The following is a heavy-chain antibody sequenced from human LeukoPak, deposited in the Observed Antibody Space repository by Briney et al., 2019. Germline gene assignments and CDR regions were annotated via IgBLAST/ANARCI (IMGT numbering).Heavy chain of an antibody. CDR1: GGSISSYY. J-gene: IGHJ4*02. CDR3: AREPHFDY. CDR2: IYYSGST. Sequence: SETLSLTCTVSGGSISSYYWSWIRQPPGKGLEWIGYIYYSGSTNYNPSLKSRVTISVDTSKNQFSLKLSSVTAADTAVDYCAREPHFDYWGQGTLVTVSS. V-gene: IGHV4-59*01.